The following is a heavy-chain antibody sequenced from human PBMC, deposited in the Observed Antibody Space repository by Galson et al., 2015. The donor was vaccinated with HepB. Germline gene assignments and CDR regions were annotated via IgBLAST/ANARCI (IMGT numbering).Heavy chain of an antibody. J-gene: IGHJ4*02. Sequence: SLRLSCAASGFTFGDYAMRWFRQAPGKGLEWVGLIRSNAYGGTTEYAASVKGRFTISRDNSKSIPYLQMNSLKTEDTAVYYCTRDRGWDQLPLYLGYWGQGTLVTVSS. CDR1: GFTFGDYA. CDR3: TRDRGWDQLPLYLGY. D-gene: IGHD1-26*01. CDR2: IRSNAYGGTT. V-gene: IGHV3-49*03.